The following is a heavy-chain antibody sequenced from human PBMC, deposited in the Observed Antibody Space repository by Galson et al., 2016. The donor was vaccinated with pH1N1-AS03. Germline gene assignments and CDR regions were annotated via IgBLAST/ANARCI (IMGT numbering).Heavy chain of an antibody. CDR2: IKQDGSVE. J-gene: IGHJ4*02. D-gene: IGHD3-3*01. Sequence: SLRLSCAASGFTFSSYWMTWVRQAPGKGLEWVANIKQDGSVEYYVDSVKGRFTISRDNSKNTVDLEMSSLRPEDSAVYYCVKGGGYSHGFLEYYFDSWGQGSLVTVSS. CDR1: GFTFSSYW. V-gene: IGHV3-7*01. CDR3: VKGGGYSHGFLEYYFDS.